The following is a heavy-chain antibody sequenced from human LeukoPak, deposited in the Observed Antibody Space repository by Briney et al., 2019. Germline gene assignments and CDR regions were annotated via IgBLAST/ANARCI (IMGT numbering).Heavy chain of an antibody. Sequence: QSGGSLRLSCAASGFTFSSYWMSWVRQAPGKGLEWVANIKQDGSEKYYVDSVKGRFTISRDNSKDTLFLQMNSLRGDDTAIYYCAKDLIPTAIISPFDHWGQGALVTVSS. V-gene: IGHV3-7*01. J-gene: IGHJ4*02. CDR2: IKQDGSEK. CDR1: GFTFSSYW. CDR3: AKDLIPTAIISPFDH. D-gene: IGHD2-2*02.